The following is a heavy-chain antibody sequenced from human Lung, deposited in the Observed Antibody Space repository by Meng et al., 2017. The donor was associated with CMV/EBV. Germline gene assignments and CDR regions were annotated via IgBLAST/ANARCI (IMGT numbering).Heavy chain of an antibody. Sequence: SVXVSXXASGYTFNNYGVTWVRQAPGQGLEWMGWISGNNGNTNYAQNLKDRVTMTTDTSMSTAYMELRSLRSDDAAVYYCARESRYDFWSGSPPYYFGMDVWGQGXTVTVSS. CDR3: ARESRYDFWSGSPPYYFGMDV. CDR2: ISGNNGNT. CDR1: GYTFNNYG. D-gene: IGHD3-3*01. J-gene: IGHJ6*02. V-gene: IGHV1-18*01.